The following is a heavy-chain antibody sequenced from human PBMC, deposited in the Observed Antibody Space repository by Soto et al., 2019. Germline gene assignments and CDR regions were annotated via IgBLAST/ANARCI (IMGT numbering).Heavy chain of an antibody. D-gene: IGHD5-12*01. V-gene: IGHV3-23*01. CDR1: GFTFSSYA. Sequence: GGSLRLSCAASGFTFSSYAMSWVRQAPGKGLEWVSAISGSGGSTYYADSVKGRFTISRDNSKNTLYLQMNSLRAEDTAVYYCAKDRGGYDFGYYYYGMDVWGQGTTVTVSS. CDR2: ISGSGGST. CDR3: AKDRGGYDFGYYYYGMDV. J-gene: IGHJ6*02.